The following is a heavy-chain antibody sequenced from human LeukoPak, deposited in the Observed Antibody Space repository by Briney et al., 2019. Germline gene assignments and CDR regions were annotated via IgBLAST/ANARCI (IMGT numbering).Heavy chain of an antibody. CDR1: GFTFSSHA. CDR2: ISGSGGGT. V-gene: IGHV3-23*01. CDR3: AKLGTTVTTYYYYYMDV. Sequence: GGSLRLSCAASGFTFSSHAMTWVRQAPGKGLEWVSAISGSGGGTYYADSVKGRFTISRDNSKNTLYLQMNSLRAEDTAVYYCAKLGTTVTTYYYYYMDVWGKGTTVTVSS. J-gene: IGHJ6*03. D-gene: IGHD4-17*01.